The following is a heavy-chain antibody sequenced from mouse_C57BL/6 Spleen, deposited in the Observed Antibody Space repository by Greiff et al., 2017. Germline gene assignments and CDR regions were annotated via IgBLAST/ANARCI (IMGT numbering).Heavy chain of an antibody. Sequence: EVMLVESGGGLVKPGGSLKLSCAASGFTFSSYAMSWVRQTPEKRLEWVATISDGGSYTYYPDNVTGRFTISEDNAKNNLYLRMSHLKYEDTAMYYCTRDQGTGFAYWGTGTLVTVSA. J-gene: IGHJ3*01. CDR1: GFTFSSYA. CDR2: ISDGGSYT. D-gene: IGHD4-1*01. CDR3: TRDQGTGFAY. V-gene: IGHV5-4*01.